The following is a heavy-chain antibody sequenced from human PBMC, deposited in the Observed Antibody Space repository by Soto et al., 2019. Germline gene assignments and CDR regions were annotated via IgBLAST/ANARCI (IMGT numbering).Heavy chain of an antibody. D-gene: IGHD1-26*01. V-gene: IGHV1-69*01. CDR3: ARARGLVGAMGRLDY. J-gene: IGHJ4*02. CDR1: GGTFSSYA. CDR2: IIPIFGTA. Sequence: QVQLVQSGAEVKKPGSSVKVSCKASGGTFSSYAISWVRQAPGQGLEWMGGIIPIFGTANYAQKFQGRVTITADESISTAYMERGSLRSEDTAVYYCARARGLVGAMGRLDYWGQGTLVTVSS.